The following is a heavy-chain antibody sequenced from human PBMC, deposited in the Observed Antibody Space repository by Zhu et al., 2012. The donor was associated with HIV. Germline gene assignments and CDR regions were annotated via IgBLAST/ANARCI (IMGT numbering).Heavy chain of an antibody. CDR3: ATYYYGSGSSYYFDH. Sequence: QVQLQESGPGLVKPSETLSLNCTVSGGSISSRYWSWIRQSPGKGLEWIGYILDSGSTNYNPSLKSRVTISTGTSKKQFSLKLTSVIPADTAVYYCATYYYGSGSSYYFDHWGQGTPXPSPX. J-gene: IGHJ4*02. V-gene: IGHV4-59*03. CDR2: ILDSGST. CDR1: GGSISSRY. D-gene: IGHD3-10*01.